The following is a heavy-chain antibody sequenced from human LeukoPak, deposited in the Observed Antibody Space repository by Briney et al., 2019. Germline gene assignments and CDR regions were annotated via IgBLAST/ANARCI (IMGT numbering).Heavy chain of an antibody. D-gene: IGHD1-26*01. J-gene: IGHJ3*02. Sequence: GGSLRLSCAASGFTFDDYAMHWVRQAPGKGLEWVSTINWNSNYIGYADSVKGRFTISRDNAKTSLYLRMNSLRPEDTALYYCAKDPSGSYGDYAFDIWGQGTMVTVSS. CDR3: AKDPSGSYGDYAFDI. CDR1: GFTFDDYA. CDR2: INWNSNYI. V-gene: IGHV3-9*01.